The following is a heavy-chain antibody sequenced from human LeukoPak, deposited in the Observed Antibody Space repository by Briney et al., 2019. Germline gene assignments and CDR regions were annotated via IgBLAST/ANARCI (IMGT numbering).Heavy chain of an antibody. CDR2: IDPNSGDT. CDR1: GYTFTAYY. D-gene: IGHD3-10*01. J-gene: IGHJ4*02. Sequence: ASVKVSCKASGYTFTAYYIHWVRQAPGQGREWMGRIDPNSGDTNYAQEFQGRVTMTTDTSTSTAYMELRSLRSDDTAVYYCARRRELTKSLDYWGQGTLVTVSS. CDR3: ARRRELTKSLDY. V-gene: IGHV1-2*06.